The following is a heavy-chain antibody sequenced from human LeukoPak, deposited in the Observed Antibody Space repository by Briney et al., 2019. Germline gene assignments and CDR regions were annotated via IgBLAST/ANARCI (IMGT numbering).Heavy chain of an antibody. V-gene: IGHV3-48*03. J-gene: IGHJ6*04. CDR1: GFTFSSYE. CDR2: ISSSGSTI. Sequence: GGSLRPSCAASGFTFSSYEMDWVRQAPGKGLEWVSYISSSGSTIYYADSVKGRFTISRDNSKNSLYLQMNSLRAEDTAVYYCERVRKDGLYGMDVWGKGTTVTVSS. CDR3: ERVRKDGLYGMDV.